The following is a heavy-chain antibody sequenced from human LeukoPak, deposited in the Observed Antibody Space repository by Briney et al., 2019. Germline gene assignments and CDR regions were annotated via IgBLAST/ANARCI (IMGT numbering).Heavy chain of an antibody. CDR1: GFTFSSYG. CDR2: ISYDGSNK. J-gene: IGHJ3*02. D-gene: IGHD6-6*01. CDR3: AKDLEYSSSPDGFDI. V-gene: IGHV3-30*18. Sequence: PGGSLRLSCAASGFTFSSYGMHWVRQAPGKGLEWVAVISYDGSNKYYADSVKGRFTISRDNSKNTLYLQMNSVRAADTAIYYCAKDLEYSSSPDGFDIWGQGTMVTVSS.